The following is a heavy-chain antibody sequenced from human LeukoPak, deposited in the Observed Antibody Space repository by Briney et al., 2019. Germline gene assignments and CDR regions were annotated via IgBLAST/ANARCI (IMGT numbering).Heavy chain of an antibody. CDR1: GYTFTGYY. CDR2: INPNSGGT. Sequence: ASVKVSCKASGYTFTGYYMHWVRQAPGQGLERMGWINPNSGGTNYAQKFQGRVTMTRDTSISTAYMELSRLRSDDTAVYYCAREYYDFWSGYYYYYYYMDVWGKGTTVTVSS. J-gene: IGHJ6*03. V-gene: IGHV1-2*02. CDR3: AREYYDFWSGYYYYYYYMDV. D-gene: IGHD3-3*01.